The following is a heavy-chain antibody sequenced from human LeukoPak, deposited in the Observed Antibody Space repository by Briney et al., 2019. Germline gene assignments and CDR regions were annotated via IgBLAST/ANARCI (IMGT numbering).Heavy chain of an antibody. V-gene: IGHV1-2*02. CDR1: GYTFTGYY. CDR3: ARGSYSSGWLHQNWFDP. D-gene: IGHD6-19*01. Sequence: ASVKVSCKASGYTFTGYYMHWVRQAPGQGLEWMGWINPNSGGTNYAQKFQGRVTMTRDTSISTAYMELSRLRSDDTAVYYCARGSYSSGWLHQNWFDPWGQGTLVTVSS. CDR2: INPNSGGT. J-gene: IGHJ5*02.